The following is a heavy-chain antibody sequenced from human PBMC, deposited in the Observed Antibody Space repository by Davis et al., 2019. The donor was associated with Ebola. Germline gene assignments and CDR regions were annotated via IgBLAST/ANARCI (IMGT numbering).Heavy chain of an antibody. V-gene: IGHV5-51*01. CDR2: IYPDDSDT. J-gene: IGHJ6*04. D-gene: IGHD3-10*01. CDR1: GYSFTSYW. Sequence: GESLKISCKGSGYSFTSYWIVWVRQMPGKGLEWMGIIYPDDSDTTYSPSFQGQVTISADKSISTAYLQWSILKASDTAMYYCARLSGFGDFLSGMDVWGRGTTVNVSS. CDR3: ARLSGFGDFLSGMDV.